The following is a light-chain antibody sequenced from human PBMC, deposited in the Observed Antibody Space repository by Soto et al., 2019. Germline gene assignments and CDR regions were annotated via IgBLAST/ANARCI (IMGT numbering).Light chain of an antibody. CDR3: QQYANSHGT. J-gene: IGKJ1*01. CDR2: GAS. CDR1: QSVSTNY. V-gene: IGKV3-20*01. Sequence: ENVMTQSPGTLSLSQGERATLSCRASQSVSTNYVAWYQQKPGQAPRLLIYGASSRASGIPDRFRGSGSGTDFTLTISRLEPEEFAVYYCQQYANSHGTFGQGTKVEMK.